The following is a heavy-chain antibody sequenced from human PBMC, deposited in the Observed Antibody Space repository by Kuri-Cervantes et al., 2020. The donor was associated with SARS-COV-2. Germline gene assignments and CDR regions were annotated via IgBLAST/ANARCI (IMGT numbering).Heavy chain of an antibody. CDR2: ISSSSSYI. V-gene: IGHV3-21*01. D-gene: IGHD3-9*01. CDR1: GFTVSSNY. J-gene: IGHJ5*02. Sequence: GESLKISCVASGFTVSSNYMNWVRQAPGKGLEWVSSISSSSSYIYYADSVKGRFTISRDNAKNSLYLQMNSLRAEDTAVYYCAGINYDILTGYYEEGWFDPWGQGTLVTVSS. CDR3: AGINYDILTGYYEEGWFDP.